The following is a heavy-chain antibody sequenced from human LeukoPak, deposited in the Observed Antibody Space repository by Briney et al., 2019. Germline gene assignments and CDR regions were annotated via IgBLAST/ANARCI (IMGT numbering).Heavy chain of an antibody. CDR1: GGSMSNYY. CDR2: IFYSGST. Sequence: SETLSLTCTVSGGSMSNYYWSWIRQPPGKGLEWIGYIFYSGSTNYNPSLKGRVTISVDTSKDQFSLKLSSVTAADTAVYYCARPFGVVIPYYYYYYGMDVWGQGTTVTVSS. J-gene: IGHJ6*02. CDR3: ARPFGVVIPYYYYYYGMDV. D-gene: IGHD3-3*01. V-gene: IGHV4-59*01.